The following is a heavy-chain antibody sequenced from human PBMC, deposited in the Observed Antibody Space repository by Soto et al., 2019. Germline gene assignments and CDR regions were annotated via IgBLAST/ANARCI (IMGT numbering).Heavy chain of an antibody. D-gene: IGHD3-10*01. CDR3: ARGRNYYGSGSYYYYYGMDV. CDR2: IYYSGST. CDR1: GGSISSYY. J-gene: IGHJ6*02. V-gene: IGHV4-59*12. Sequence: SETLSLTCTVSGGSISSYYWSWIRQPPGKGLEWIGYIYYSGSTNYNPSLKSRGTISVDTSKDRFSLKLNSVTAADTAVYYCARGRNYYGSGSYYYYYGMDVWGQGTTVTVSS.